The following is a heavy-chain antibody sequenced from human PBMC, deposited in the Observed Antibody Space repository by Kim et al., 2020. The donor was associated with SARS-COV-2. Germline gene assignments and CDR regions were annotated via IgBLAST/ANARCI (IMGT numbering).Heavy chain of an antibody. V-gene: IGHV3-9*01. D-gene: IGHD5-12*01. J-gene: IGHJ6*03. Sequence: GGSLRLSCAASGFAFDDYAMHWVRQAPGKGLEWVSGISWNSGSIGYADSVKGRFTISRDNAKNSLYLQMNSLRAEDTALYYCAKEALHLGLNYMDVWGKGTTVTVSS. CDR1: GFAFDDYA. CDR2: ISWNSGSI. CDR3: AKEALHLGLNYMDV.